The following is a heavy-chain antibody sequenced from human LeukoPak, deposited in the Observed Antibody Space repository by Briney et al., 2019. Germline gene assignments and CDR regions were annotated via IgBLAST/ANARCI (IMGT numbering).Heavy chain of an antibody. J-gene: IGHJ3*02. CDR1: GYTFTGYY. CDR3: ARVKRIRRHNDAFDI. V-gene: IGHV1-2*02. Sequence: ASVKVSCKASGYTFTGYYMHWVRQAPGQGPEWMGWINPNSGGTNYAQKFQGRVTMTRDTSISTAYMELSRLRSDDTAVYYCARVKRIRRHNDAFDIWGQGTMVTVSS. CDR2: INPNSGGT. D-gene: IGHD2-15*01.